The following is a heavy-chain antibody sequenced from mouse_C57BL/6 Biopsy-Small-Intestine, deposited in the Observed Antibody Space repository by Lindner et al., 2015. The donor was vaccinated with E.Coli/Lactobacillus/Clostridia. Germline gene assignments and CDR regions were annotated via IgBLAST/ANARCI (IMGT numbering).Heavy chain of an antibody. J-gene: IGHJ4*01. CDR2: IYPNNGGT. CDR3: ARGGSYGDYFFGMDY. CDR1: GYIFTDYN. Sequence: VQLQESGPELVKPGASVKISCKASGYIFTDYNMDWVKQSHGKSLEWIGYIYPNNGGTGYNQKFKSKATLTVDKSSSTAYMELHSLTSEDSAVYYCARGGSYGDYFFGMDYWGQGTSVTVSS. V-gene: IGHV1-34*02. D-gene: IGHD2-13*01.